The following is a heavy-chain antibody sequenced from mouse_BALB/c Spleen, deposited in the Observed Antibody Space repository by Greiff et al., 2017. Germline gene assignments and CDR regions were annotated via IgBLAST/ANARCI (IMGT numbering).Heavy chain of an antibody. Sequence: VQLQQSGAELVKPGASVKLSCTASGFNITDTYMHWVKQRPEQGLEWIGRIDPANGNTKYDPKFQGKATITADTSSNTAYLQLSSLTSEDTAVYYCARDDGALYYFDYGGQGTTLTVSS. D-gene: IGHD2-3*01. V-gene: IGHV14-3*02. J-gene: IGHJ2*01. CDR1: GFNITDTY. CDR2: IDPANGNT. CDR3: ARDDGALYYFDY.